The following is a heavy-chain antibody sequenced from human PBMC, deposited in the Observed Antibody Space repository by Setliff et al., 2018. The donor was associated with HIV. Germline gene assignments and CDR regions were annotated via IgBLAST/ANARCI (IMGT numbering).Heavy chain of an antibody. D-gene: IGHD3-3*02. J-gene: IGHJ3*01. Sequence: SETLSLTGAVYGGSFSGYYWSWIRQPPGKGLEWIGEINHSGSTNYNPSLKSRVTISVDTSKNQFSLKLSSVTAADTAVYYCARGRALGVWGQGTMVTVSS. CDR2: INHSGST. CDR3: ARGRALGV. V-gene: IGHV4-34*01. CDR1: GGSFSGYY.